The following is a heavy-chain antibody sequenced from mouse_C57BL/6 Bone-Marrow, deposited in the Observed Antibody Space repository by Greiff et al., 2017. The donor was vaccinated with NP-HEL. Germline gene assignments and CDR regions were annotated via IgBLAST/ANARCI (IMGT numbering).Heavy chain of an antibody. J-gene: IGHJ4*01. CDR1: GYTFTSYW. CDR2: IDTSDSYT. D-gene: IGHD3-2*02. CDR3: ARGLRLPHCYAMDY. Sequence: QVQLQQPGAELVKPGASVKLSCKASGYTFTSYWMQWVKQRPGQGLEWIGEIDTSDSYTNYNQKLKGKATLTVDTSSSTAYMQRSSLTAEDSAVYYCARGLRLPHCYAMDYWGQGTSVTVSS. V-gene: IGHV1-50*01.